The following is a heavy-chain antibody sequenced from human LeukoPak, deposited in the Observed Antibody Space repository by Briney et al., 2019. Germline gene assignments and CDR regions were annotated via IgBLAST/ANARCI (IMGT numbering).Heavy chain of an antibody. J-gene: IGHJ4*02. CDR3: ASTVTTPLDY. CDR2: MNPNSGNT. D-gene: IGHD4-17*01. V-gene: IGHV1-8*02. Sequence: GASVKVSCKASGYTFTSYDINWVRQATGQGLEWMGWMNPNSGNTGYAQKLQGRVTMTTDTSTSTAYMELRSLRSDDTAVYYCASTVTTPLDYWGQGTLVTVSS. CDR1: GYTFTSYD.